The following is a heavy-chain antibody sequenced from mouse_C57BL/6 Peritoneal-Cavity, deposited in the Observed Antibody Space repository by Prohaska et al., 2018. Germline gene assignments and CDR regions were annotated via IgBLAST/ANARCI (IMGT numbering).Heavy chain of an antibody. CDR3: ARYYYGSSYAMDY. CDR1: GFTFTDYY. V-gene: IGHV7-3*01. J-gene: IGHJ4*01. D-gene: IGHD1-1*01. CDR2: IRNKANGYTT. Sequence: EVKLVESGGGLVQPGGSLSLSCAASGFTFTDYYMSWVRQPPGKALDWLGFIRNKANGYTTEYSASVKGRFTISRDNSQSILYLQMNALRAEDSATYYCARYYYGSSYAMDYWGQGTSVTVSS.